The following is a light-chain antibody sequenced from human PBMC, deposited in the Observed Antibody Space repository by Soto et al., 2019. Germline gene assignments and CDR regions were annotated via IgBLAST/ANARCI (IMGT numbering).Light chain of an antibody. V-gene: IGKV1-39*01. Sequence: DIQMTQSPSSLSASVGDRVTITCRASQSISSYLNWYQQKPGKAPKLLIYAASSLQSGVPSRFSGSGSGTDFTLTISSLQPEDFATYYCQQSYSTPLWFGGGTKVEIK. J-gene: IGKJ4*02. CDR1: QSISSY. CDR3: QQSYSTPLW. CDR2: AAS.